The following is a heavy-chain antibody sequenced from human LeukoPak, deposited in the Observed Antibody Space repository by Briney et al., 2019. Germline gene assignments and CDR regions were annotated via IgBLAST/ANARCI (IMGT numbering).Heavy chain of an antibody. CDR3: ARDYPVISAPGASDF. Sequence: GASVKVSCKASGYIFTSYVISWVRQAPGQGLEWMGWISVYNGDTTYAQKLQGRVTLTTDTSTTTAYMELRSLRYDDTAVYYCARDYPVISAPGASDFWGQGTLVTVSS. V-gene: IGHV1-18*01. CDR2: ISVYNGDT. CDR1: GYIFTSYV. J-gene: IGHJ4*02. D-gene: IGHD4-23*01.